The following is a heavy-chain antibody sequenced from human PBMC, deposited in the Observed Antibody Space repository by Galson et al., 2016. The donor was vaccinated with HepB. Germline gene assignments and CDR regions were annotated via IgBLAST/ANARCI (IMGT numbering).Heavy chain of an antibody. V-gene: IGHV3-30*18. CDR3: AKDGRIYCSSASCHDHFHY. J-gene: IGHJ4*02. CDR1: GFTFSSYG. Sequence: SLRLSCAASGFTFSSYGMHWVRQAPGKGLEWVAFISYDESNKKYADSVKGRFTISRDNSKKTLYLQMNSLRAEDTAVYYCAKDGRIYCSSASCHDHFHYWGQGTLVTVSS. D-gene: IGHD2-2*01. CDR2: ISYDESNK.